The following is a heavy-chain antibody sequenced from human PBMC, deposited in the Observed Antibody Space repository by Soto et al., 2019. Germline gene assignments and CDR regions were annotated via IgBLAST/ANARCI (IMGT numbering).Heavy chain of an antibody. Sequence: GGSLRLSCVASGFSFSNAWMNWVRQAPGKGLEWVGRIKTKNDGGTTNYAAPVKGKFTISRDDSKNKEYLQMNNQKTKDTSIYFCTTDSYSSIIVVRFDYWGHGTLVTVSS. CDR3: TTDSYSSIIVVRFDY. V-gene: IGHV3-15*07. J-gene: IGHJ4*01. CDR1: GFSFSNAW. CDR2: IKTKNDGGTT. D-gene: IGHD3-22*01.